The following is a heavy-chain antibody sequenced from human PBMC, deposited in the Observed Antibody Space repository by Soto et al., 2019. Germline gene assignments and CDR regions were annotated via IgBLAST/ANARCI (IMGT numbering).Heavy chain of an antibody. V-gene: IGHV4-31*03. CDR1: SDSMNSGGYY. CDR3: ARRGGSSSGYYYYAMDV. Sequence: SETLSLTCSVSSDSMNSGGYYWSWIRQHPGKGLEWIGYIYSNGDTYYNPSLKSRVIISVDTSKSQFSLNLTSVTAADTAVYYCARRGGSSSGYYYYAMDVWGQGTTVTV. J-gene: IGHJ6*02. D-gene: IGHD6-6*01. CDR2: IYSNGDT.